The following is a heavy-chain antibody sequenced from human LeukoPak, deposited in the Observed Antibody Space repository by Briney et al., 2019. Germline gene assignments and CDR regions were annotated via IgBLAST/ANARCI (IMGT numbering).Heavy chain of an antibody. CDR2: INPNSGGT. CDR1: GYTFTGYY. Sequence: GASVKVSCKASGYTFTGYYMHWVRQAPGQGLEWMGWINPNSGGTSYAQKFQGRVTMTRDTSISTAYMELSRLRSDDTAVYYCARDGDCSSTSGYTGTSYYYYYMDVWGKRTTVTVSS. V-gene: IGHV1-2*02. D-gene: IGHD2-2*02. J-gene: IGHJ6*03. CDR3: ARDGDCSSTSGYTGTSYYYYYMDV.